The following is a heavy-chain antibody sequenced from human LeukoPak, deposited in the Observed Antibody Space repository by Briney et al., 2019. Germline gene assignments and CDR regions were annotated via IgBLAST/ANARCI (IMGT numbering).Heavy chain of an antibody. CDR2: VGVDSGNT. D-gene: IGHD5-24*01. CDR1: GFPFSDYS. CDR3: ARDYKYAFDN. J-gene: IGHJ4*02. V-gene: IGHV3-48*01. Sequence: GGSLRLSCAAPGFPFSDYSMNWVRQAPGKGLEWIAYVGVDSGNTNYADSVQGRFTISADKARNSLVLQMNSLRVEDTAVYYCARDYKYAFDNWGQGTLVTVSS.